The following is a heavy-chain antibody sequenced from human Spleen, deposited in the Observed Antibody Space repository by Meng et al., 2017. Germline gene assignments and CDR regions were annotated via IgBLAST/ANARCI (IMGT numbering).Heavy chain of an antibody. CDR3: ARTKDPDYSRTRYFDY. V-gene: IGHV4-34*01. Sequence: QRWCAGLLNPSGTLSLTCVVYGVSFSGYHWSPIPQPPGKGLEWIGEINHSGRSNHHPSLKSRVTISADTSKIQFSLKLSSVTAADTAIYYCARTKDPDYSRTRYFDYWGQGTLVTVSS. D-gene: IGHD1-14*01. CDR1: GVSFSGYH. J-gene: IGHJ4*02. CDR2: INHSGRS.